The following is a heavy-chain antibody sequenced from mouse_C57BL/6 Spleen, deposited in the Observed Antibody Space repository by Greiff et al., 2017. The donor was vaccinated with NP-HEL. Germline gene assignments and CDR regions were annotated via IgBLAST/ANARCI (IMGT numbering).Heavy chain of an antibody. V-gene: IGHV5-4*01. J-gene: IGHJ2*01. D-gene: IGHD4-1*01. CDR3: CNWDRDY. CDR2: ISHGGSYT. CDR1: GFTFSSYA. Sequence: EVQLVESGGGLVKPGGSLKLSCAASGFTFSSYAMSWVRQTPEQRLEWVATISHGGSYTYYPDNVKGRFTISRDNAKNNLYLQMSHLKSEDTAMYYCCNWDRDYWGQGTTLTVSS.